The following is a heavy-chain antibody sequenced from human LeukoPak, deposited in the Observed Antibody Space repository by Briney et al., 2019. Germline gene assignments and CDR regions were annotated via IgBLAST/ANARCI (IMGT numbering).Heavy chain of an antibody. CDR1: GYSFTSYW. D-gene: IGHD3-10*01. J-gene: IGHJ4*02. CDR3: ARPWDVTMVRGFTHLDYFDY. Sequence: GESLKISCKGSGYSFTSYWIGWVRQMPGKGLEWMGIIYPGDSDTRYSPSFQGQVTISADKSISTAYLQWSSLKASDTAMYYCARPWDVTMVRGFTHLDYFDYWGQGTLVTVSS. CDR2: IYPGDSDT. V-gene: IGHV5-51*01.